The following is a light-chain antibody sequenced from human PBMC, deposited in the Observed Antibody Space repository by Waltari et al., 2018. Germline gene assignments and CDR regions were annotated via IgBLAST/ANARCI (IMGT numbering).Light chain of an antibody. J-gene: IGKJ2*01. CDR2: GAS. Sequence: EIVMTQSPATLSVSPGERATLSCRASQTLTSTLAWYQQKPGQAPRLLIYGASIRATGIPARFSGSGSGTQFTLTISSLQSEDFVVYYCQQYNNRPYTFGQGTKLEIK. V-gene: IGKV3-15*01. CDR1: QTLTST. CDR3: QQYNNRPYT.